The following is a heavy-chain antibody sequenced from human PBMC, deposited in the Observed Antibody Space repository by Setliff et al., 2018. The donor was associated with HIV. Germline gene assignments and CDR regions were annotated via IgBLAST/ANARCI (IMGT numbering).Heavy chain of an antibody. J-gene: IGHJ4*02. D-gene: IGHD6-19*01. CDR3: ARVLSNGWSGGVDY. CDR1: GGSISSSGPGYY. Sequence: SETLSLTCTVSGGSISSSGPGYYWGWVRQAPGGGLEWIGSVYYSGSTYYNPSLKSRVTISLDTSKNQLSLKLYSVTAADTAVYYCARVLSNGWSGGVDYWGQGTLVTVSS. CDR2: VYYSGST. V-gene: IGHV4-39*02.